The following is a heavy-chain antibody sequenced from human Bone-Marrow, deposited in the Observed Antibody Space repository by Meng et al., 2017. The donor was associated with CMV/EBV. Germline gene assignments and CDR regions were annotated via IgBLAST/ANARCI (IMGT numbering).Heavy chain of an antibody. CDR1: GFTFSSYS. CDR3: ARDTPDGDYQDV. Sequence: GGALRLSCAASGFTFSSYSMNWVRQAPGKGLEWVSYISSSSSTIYYADSVKGRFTISRDNAKNSLYLQMNSLRAEDTAVYYCARDTPDGDYQDVWGQGTTVTVSS. V-gene: IGHV3-48*04. CDR2: ISSSSSTI. J-gene: IGHJ6*02. D-gene: IGHD4-17*01.